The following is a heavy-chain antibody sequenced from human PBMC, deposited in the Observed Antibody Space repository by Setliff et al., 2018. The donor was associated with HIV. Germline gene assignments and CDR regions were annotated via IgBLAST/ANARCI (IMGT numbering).Heavy chain of an antibody. D-gene: IGHD6-13*01. CDR3: ARTLRSDSSRYGLDV. V-gene: IGHV4-39*01. CDR2: VSYTGRT. CDR1: GGSTTSSTYY. J-gene: IGHJ6*02. Sequence: PSETLSLTCTVSGGSTTSSTYYWGWIRQPPGRGLEWIGSVSYTGRTYYNPSLKSRVTISIDTSRNQFSLNLSSVTAADTAVYYCARTLRSDSSRYGLDVWGQGTTVTVSS.